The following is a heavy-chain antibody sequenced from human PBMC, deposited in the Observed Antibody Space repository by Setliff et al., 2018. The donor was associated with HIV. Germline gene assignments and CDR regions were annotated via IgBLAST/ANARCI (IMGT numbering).Heavy chain of an antibody. V-gene: IGHV3-30*02. CDR3: AKIPHTGDSAFDV. J-gene: IGHJ3*01. CDR2: IWDDGSNK. Sequence: RGGSLRLSCAASGFTFSNYGMHWVRQAPGKGLEWVAVIWDDGSNKYYADSVKGRFTISRDNSKNTLYLQMNSLRPEDTALYYCAKIPHTGDSAFDVWGQGTMVTVSS. D-gene: IGHD7-27*01. CDR1: GFTFSNYG.